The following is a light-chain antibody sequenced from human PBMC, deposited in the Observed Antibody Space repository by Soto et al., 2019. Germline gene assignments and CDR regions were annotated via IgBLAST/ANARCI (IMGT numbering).Light chain of an antibody. Sequence: DIQMTQSPSTLSASVGDRVTITCRASQTIDSWLAWYQQRPGKPPNLLIYKASTLASGVPSRFSDSGSGTEFTLTINSLQPDDFAPYYCQQYHIYSGTFGQGTKVEIK. J-gene: IGKJ1*01. V-gene: IGKV1-5*03. CDR1: QTIDSW. CDR3: QQYHIYSGT. CDR2: KAS.